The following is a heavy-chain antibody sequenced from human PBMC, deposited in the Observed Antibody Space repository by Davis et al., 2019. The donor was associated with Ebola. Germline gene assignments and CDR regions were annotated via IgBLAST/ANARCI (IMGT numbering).Heavy chain of an antibody. CDR1: GGTFSDYP. D-gene: IGHD6-19*01. Sequence: SVKVSCKASGGTFSDYPISWVRQAPGQGLEWMGGIIPIFGPASYAQKFQDRVTITADESTTTAYMELRSLRSDDTAVYYCARDRYSSGWAMLDYWGQGTLVTVSS. CDR3: ARDRYSSGWAMLDY. CDR2: IIPIFGPA. J-gene: IGHJ4*02. V-gene: IGHV1-69*13.